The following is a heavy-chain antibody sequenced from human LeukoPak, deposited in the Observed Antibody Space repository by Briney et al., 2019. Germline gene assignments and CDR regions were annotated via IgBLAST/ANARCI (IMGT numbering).Heavy chain of an antibody. CDR3: ARVRWDGYYYYYGMDV. CDR2: IYYSGST. V-gene: IGHV4-59*01. CDR1: GGSISSYY. D-gene: IGHD1-26*01. Sequence: SETLSLTCTVSGGSISSYYWSWIRQSPGKELEWIGYIYYSGSTNYNPSLKSRVTISVDTSKNQFSLKLRSVTAADTAVYYCARVRWDGYYYYYGMDVWGQGTTVTVSS. J-gene: IGHJ6*02.